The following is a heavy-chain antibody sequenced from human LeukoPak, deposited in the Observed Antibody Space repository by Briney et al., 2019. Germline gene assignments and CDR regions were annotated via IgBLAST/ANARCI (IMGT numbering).Heavy chain of an antibody. CDR3: ARGVPMDV. Sequence: PGGSLSLSCAASGFTFSHFWMSWVRQAPGKGLEWIGEINHSGSTNYNPSLKSRVTISVDTSKNQFSLKLSSVTAADTAVYYCARGVPMDVWGQGTTVTVSS. CDR1: GFTFSHFW. J-gene: IGHJ6*02. V-gene: IGHV4-34*01. CDR2: INHSGST.